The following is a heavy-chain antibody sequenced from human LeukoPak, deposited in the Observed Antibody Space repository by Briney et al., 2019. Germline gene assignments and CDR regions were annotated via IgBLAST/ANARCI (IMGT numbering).Heavy chain of an antibody. Sequence: ASVKVSCKASGGTFSSYAISWVRQAPGQGLEWMGIINPSGGSTTYAQKFQGRVTMTRDTSTSTVYMELSSLRSEDTAVYYCARRTCSSTTCLTNWFDPWGQGTLVTVSS. J-gene: IGHJ5*02. D-gene: IGHD2-2*01. CDR3: ARRTCSSTTCLTNWFDP. CDR1: GGTFSSYA. CDR2: INPSGGST. V-gene: IGHV1-46*01.